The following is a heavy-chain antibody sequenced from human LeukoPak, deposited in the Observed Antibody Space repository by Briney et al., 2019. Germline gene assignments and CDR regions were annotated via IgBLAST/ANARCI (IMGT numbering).Heavy chain of an antibody. J-gene: IGHJ4*02. V-gene: IGHV4-59*01. Sequence: SETLSLTCSVSGGSISYYYWSWIRQSPRKGLEWFGYTNHTGSTNYNPSLKSRVTISVDTPKNQFSLKLSSVSGADTAVYYCARGYDILSGYGYIDYWGQGNLVTVSS. CDR3: ARGYDILSGYGYIDY. CDR1: GGSISYYY. CDR2: TNHTGST. D-gene: IGHD3-9*01.